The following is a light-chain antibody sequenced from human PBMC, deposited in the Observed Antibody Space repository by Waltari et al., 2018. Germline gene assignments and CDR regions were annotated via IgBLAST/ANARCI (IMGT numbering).Light chain of an antibody. CDR2: AAS. V-gene: IGKV1-27*01. CDR1: QGIRNY. CDR3: QNYNSAPRT. J-gene: IGKJ1*01. Sequence: DIQMTQSPSSLSASVGDRVTITCRASQGIRNYLAWYQQKPGKVPKLLIYAASTLQSGVPSRFSGDGSGTDFTLTISSLQPEDVATYYCQNYNSAPRTFGQGTKVEIK.